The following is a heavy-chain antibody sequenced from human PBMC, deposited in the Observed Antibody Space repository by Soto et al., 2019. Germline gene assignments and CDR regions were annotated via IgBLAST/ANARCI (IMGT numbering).Heavy chain of an antibody. J-gene: IGHJ4*02. CDR1: GGSISSGAYY. CDR2: ISYTGST. Sequence: QVQLQESGPGLVKPSQTLSLTCTVSGGSISSGAYYWSWIRQHPGKVLEWIGYISYTGSTYYNPSFKSRITISVDTSKNHFSLELGSVTAADTAVYYCARGPYGAADYWGQGTLVTVSS. CDR3: ARGPYGAADY. D-gene: IGHD4-17*01. V-gene: IGHV4-31*03.